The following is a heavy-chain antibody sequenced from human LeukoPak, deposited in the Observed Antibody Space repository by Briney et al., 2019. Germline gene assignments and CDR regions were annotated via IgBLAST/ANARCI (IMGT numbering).Heavy chain of an antibody. V-gene: IGHV3-72*01. CDR2: TRNEADSFTT. CDR1: GFTFSDHY. J-gene: IGHJ6*02. CDR3: ARGWGVAGTNPDVNYSYGMDV. Sequence: GGSLRLSCAVSGFTFSDHYMDWVRQAPGKGLEWVGRTRNEADSFTTLYAASVRGRFTISRDDLRTSVYLQMDSLKTEDTAVYYCARGWGVAGTNPDVNYSYGMDVWGRGTTVTVSS. D-gene: IGHD6-19*01.